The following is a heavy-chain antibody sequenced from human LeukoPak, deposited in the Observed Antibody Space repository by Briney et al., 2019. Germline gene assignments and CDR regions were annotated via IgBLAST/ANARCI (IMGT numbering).Heavy chain of an antibody. CDR2: IYSGGST. J-gene: IGHJ4*02. Sequence: GGSLRLSCAASGFTVSSNYMSWVRQAPGKGLEWVSVIYSGGSTYYADSVKGRFTISRDNSKNTLYLQMNSLTAEDTAVYFCARGRRSTAMVYFFDYWAREPWSPSP. D-gene: IGHD5-18*01. CDR3: ARGRRSTAMVYFFDY. V-gene: IGHV3-66*01. CDR1: GFTVSSNY.